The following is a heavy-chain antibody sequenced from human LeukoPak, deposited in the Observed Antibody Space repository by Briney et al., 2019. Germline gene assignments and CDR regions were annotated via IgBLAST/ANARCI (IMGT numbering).Heavy chain of an antibody. CDR1: GFIFSSSD. Sequence: GGSLRLSCVTSGFIFSSSDMHWVRQAPGKGLEWVAFIRNDGSDQYYVDSVEGRFTISRDNSKNTVYLHMNSLRADDTAVYYCVKDRKQWLVYFDDWGQGTLVTVSS. J-gene: IGHJ4*02. V-gene: IGHV3-30*02. CDR3: VKDRKQWLVYFDD. CDR2: IRNDGSDQ. D-gene: IGHD6-19*01.